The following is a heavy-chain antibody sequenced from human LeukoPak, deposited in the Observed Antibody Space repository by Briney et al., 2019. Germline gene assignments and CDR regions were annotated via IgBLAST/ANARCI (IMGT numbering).Heavy chain of an antibody. Sequence: SETLSLTCTVSGGSISSSSYYWGWIRQPPGKGLEWIGSIYYSGSTYYNPSLKSRVTISVDTSKDQFSLKLSSVTAADTAVYYCARVGGGYYSSGWYSWFDPWGQGTLVTVSS. V-gene: IGHV4-39*07. J-gene: IGHJ5*02. CDR1: GGSISSSSYY. CDR2: IYYSGST. D-gene: IGHD6-19*01. CDR3: ARVGGGYYSSGWYSWFDP.